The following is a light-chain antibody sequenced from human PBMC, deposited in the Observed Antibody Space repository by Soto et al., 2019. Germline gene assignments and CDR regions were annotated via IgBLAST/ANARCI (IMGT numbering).Light chain of an antibody. CDR3: QQCARSPLT. CDR2: DAS. CDR1: QSVTNDY. V-gene: IGKV3-20*01. J-gene: IGKJ1*01. Sequence: EIVLTQSPGTLSLSPGERATLSCRASQSVTNDYLAWYQQKPGQAPRLLIYDASSRATGIPDRFSGSGSGTDFTLTISRLEPEDCAVYYCQQCARSPLTFGQGTKVEIK.